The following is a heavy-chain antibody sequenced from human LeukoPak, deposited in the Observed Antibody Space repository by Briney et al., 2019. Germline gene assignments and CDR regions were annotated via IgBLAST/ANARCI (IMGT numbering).Heavy chain of an antibody. CDR1: GYTFTSYD. D-gene: IGHD3-10*01. V-gene: IGHV1-8*03. CDR3: ARGPLWFGETLYYMDV. CDR2: MNPNSGNT. Sequence: ASVKVSCKASGYTFTSYDINWVRQATGQGLEWMGWMNPNSGNTGYAQKFQGRVTITRNTSISTAYMELSSLRSEDTAVYYCARGPLWFGETLYYMDVWGKGTTVTVSS. J-gene: IGHJ6*03.